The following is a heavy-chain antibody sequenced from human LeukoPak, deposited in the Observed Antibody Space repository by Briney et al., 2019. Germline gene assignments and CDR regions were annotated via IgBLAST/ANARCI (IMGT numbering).Heavy chain of an antibody. V-gene: IGHV1-18*01. D-gene: IGHD6-13*01. Sequence: ASVKVSCKASGYTFTSYGISWVRPAPGQGLEWMGWISAYNGNTNYAQKLQGRVTMTTDTSTSTAYMELRSLRSDDTAVYYCARSSGIAAAGNWFDPWGQGTLVTVSS. CDR1: GYTFTSYG. J-gene: IGHJ5*02. CDR2: ISAYNGNT. CDR3: ARSSGIAAAGNWFDP.